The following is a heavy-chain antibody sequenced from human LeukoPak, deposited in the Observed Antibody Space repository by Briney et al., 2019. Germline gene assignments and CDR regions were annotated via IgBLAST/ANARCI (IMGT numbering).Heavy chain of an antibody. CDR3: AGPEWLSTFAFNGGADDRLYGMDV. V-gene: IGHV3-21*01. CDR1: GFTFSSYS. D-gene: IGHD3-3*01. CDR2: ISSSSSYI. J-gene: IGHJ6*02. Sequence: GGSLRLSCAASGFTFSSYSMNWVRQAPGKGLEWVSSISSSSSYIYYADSVKGRFTISRDNAKNSLYLQMNSLRAEDTAVYYCAGPEWLSTFAFNGGADDRLYGMDVWGQGTTVTVSS.